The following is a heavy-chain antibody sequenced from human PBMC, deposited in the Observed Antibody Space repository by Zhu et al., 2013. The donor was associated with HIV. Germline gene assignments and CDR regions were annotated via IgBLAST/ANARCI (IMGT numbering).Heavy chain of an antibody. CDR3: AREDQLLLRRRSFDY. J-gene: IGHJ4*02. D-gene: IGHD2-15*01. Sequence: QVQLVQSGAEVKKPGASVKVSCKASGYSFTGYYVHWVRQAPGQGLEWMGWISPTSGGTNYAQKFQGRVTMTWDSSISTAYMDLSRLRSEDTAVYYCAREDQLLLRRRSFDYWGQGTLVTVSS. CDR2: ISPTSGGT. CDR1: GYSFTGYY. V-gene: IGHV1-2*02.